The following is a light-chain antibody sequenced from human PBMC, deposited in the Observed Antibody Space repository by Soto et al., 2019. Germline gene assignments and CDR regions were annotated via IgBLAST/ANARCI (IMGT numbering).Light chain of an antibody. J-gene: IGKJ1*01. CDR3: QQSYRTLWT. CDR1: QSVSSSY. V-gene: IGKV3D-20*02. CDR2: DAS. Sequence: EIVLTQSPGTLSLSPGERATLSCRASQSVSSSYLAWYQQKPGQAPRLLIYDASKRATGLPDRFSGSGSGTDFTLTISRLEPEDFATYYCQQSYRTLWTFGQGTKVDIK.